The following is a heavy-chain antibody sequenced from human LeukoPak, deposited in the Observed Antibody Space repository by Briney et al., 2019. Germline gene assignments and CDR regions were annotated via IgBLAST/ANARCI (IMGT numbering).Heavy chain of an antibody. CDR3: ARDRYCSSTSCLYWFAP. D-gene: IGHD2-2*01. Sequence: SVKVSCKASGGTFSSYAISWVRQAPGQGLEWMGRIIPILGIANYAQKFQGRVTITADKSTSTAYMELSSLRCEETAVYYCARDRYCSSTSCLYWFAPWGQGTLVTVSS. CDR1: GGTFSSYA. J-gene: IGHJ5*02. CDR2: IIPILGIA. V-gene: IGHV1-69*04.